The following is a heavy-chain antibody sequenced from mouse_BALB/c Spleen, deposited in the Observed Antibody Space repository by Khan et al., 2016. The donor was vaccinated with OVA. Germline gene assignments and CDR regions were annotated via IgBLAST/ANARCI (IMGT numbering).Heavy chain of an antibody. V-gene: IGHV5-17*02. CDR2: ISGDSGTI. CDR1: GFSFSNFG. D-gene: IGHD1-1*01. Sequence: EVELQESGAGLVQPGGSRKLSCAASGFSFSNFGLHWVRQALEKGQQWVAYISGDSGTIYYTDTVKGRFTISRDNPKTKLFLYLTIVGSNDRATYYYARAYFYGYYFDQWGQGTTLTVSS. CDR3: ARAYFYGYYFDQ. J-gene: IGHJ2*01.